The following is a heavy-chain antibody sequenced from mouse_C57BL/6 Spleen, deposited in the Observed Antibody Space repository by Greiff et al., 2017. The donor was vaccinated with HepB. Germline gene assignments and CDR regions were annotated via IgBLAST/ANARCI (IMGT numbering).Heavy chain of an antibody. Sequence: VQLQQSGAELVKPGASVKISCKASGYAFSSYWMNWVKQRPGKGLEWIGQIYPGDGDTNYNGKFKGKATLTADKSSSTAYMQLSSLTSEDSAVYFCANTTGYDYDGVGYWGQGTTLPVSS. D-gene: IGHD2-4*01. CDR2: IYPGDGDT. V-gene: IGHV1-80*01. J-gene: IGHJ2*01. CDR1: GYAFSSYW. CDR3: ANTTGYDYDGVGY.